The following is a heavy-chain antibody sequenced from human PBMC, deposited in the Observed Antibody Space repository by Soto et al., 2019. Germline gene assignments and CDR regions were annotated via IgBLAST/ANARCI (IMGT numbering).Heavy chain of an antibody. J-gene: IGHJ4*02. CDR2: IYSGGST. D-gene: IGHD3-16*01. CDR3: ARDPWAADY. Sequence: LRLSCAASGFTVSTKYMSWVRQAPGKGLEWVSVIYSGGSTFYADSVRGRFTISRDNSKNTVNLQMNSLRAEDTAVYYCARDPWAADYWGQGILVTVSS. CDR1: GFTVSTKY. V-gene: IGHV3-66*01.